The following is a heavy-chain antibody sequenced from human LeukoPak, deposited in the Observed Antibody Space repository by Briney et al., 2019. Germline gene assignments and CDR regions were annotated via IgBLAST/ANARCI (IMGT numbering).Heavy chain of an antibody. J-gene: IGHJ5*02. CDR2: INPNRSVT. V-gene: IGHV1-2*04. CDR3: ARDKREFDP. CDR1: GYTFKDYY. Sequence: ASVKVSCKASGYTFKDYYIRWVRQAPGQGLEWMGWINPNRSVTNFAQKFQGWVTLTRDSSISTAYMELSRLTSDDTAVYYCARDKREFDPWGQGTLVTVSS.